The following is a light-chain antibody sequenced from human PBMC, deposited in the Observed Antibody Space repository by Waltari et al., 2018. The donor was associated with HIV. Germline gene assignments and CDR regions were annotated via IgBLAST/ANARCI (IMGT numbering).Light chain of an antibody. CDR1: SSDVGGYNY. V-gene: IGLV2-14*01. CDR2: EVS. J-gene: IGLJ2*01. CDR3: SSYISSSTLL. Sequence: QSALTQPASVSGSPGQSITISCTGTSSDVGGYNYVSWYQQHPGKAPKLMIYEVSNRPSGVSNRFSGSNSGNTASLTISGLQAEDEADYYCSSYISSSTLLFGGGTKLTVL.